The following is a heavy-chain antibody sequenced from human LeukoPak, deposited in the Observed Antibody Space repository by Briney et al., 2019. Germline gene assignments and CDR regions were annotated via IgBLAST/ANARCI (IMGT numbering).Heavy chain of an antibody. CDR3: AKDPRWYWGYFDY. V-gene: IGHV3-23*01. CDR2: ISGSDGST. D-gene: IGHD4-23*01. Sequence: GGSLRLSCAASGFTFSSYAMSWVRQAPGKGLEWVSGISGSDGSTYYADSVKGRFTIFRDNSKNTLYLQMNSLRAEDTAVYYCAKDPRWYWGYFDYWGQGTLVTVS. J-gene: IGHJ4*02. CDR1: GFTFSSYA.